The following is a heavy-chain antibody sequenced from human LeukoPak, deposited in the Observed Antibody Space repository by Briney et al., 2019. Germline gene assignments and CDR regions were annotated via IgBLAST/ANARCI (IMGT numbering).Heavy chain of an antibody. CDR2: NYSSGSTI. V-gene: IGHV3-11*04. Sequence: GGALRLSCGASGFTFRDYCMRWIRPAPGEGVEWVLYNYSSGSTIYYADSVKGRFTISRDNAKNSLYLQMNSLRAEDTAVYYCARDLGCSSTSCYDRTFDYWGQGTLVTVSS. CDR1: GFTFRDYC. J-gene: IGHJ4*02. CDR3: ARDLGCSSTSCYDRTFDY. D-gene: IGHD2-2*01.